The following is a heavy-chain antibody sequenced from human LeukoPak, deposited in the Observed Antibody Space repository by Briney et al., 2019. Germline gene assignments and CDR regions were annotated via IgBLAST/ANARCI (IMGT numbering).Heavy chain of an antibody. J-gene: IGHJ4*02. Sequence: GASVKVSCKASGGTFSSYAISWVRQAPGQGLEWMGGIIPIFGTANYAQKFQGRVTMTRDTSTSTVYMELSSLRSEDTAVYYCARDPAAGTNVLGPYFDYWGQGTLVTVSS. CDR1: GGTFSSYA. CDR3: ARDPAAGTNVLGPYFDY. CDR2: IIPIFGTA. D-gene: IGHD6-13*01. V-gene: IGHV1-69*05.